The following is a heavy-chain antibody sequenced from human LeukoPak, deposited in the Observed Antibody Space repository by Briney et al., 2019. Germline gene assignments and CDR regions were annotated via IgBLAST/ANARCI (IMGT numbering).Heavy chain of an antibody. D-gene: IGHD6-19*01. Sequence: SETLSLTCTVPGGCISSYYWSWIRQPPGKGLEWIGYIYYSGSTYYNPSLKSRVTISLDTSKNQFSLKLNSVTAADTAVYYCARLVAVAGLFDYWGQGILVTVSS. CDR3: ARLVAVAGLFDY. J-gene: IGHJ4*02. CDR2: IYYSGST. V-gene: IGHV4-59*01. CDR1: GGCISSYY.